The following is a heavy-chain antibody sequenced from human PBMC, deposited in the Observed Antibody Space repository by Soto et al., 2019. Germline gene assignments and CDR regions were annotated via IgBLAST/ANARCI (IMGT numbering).Heavy chain of an antibody. J-gene: IGHJ2*01. V-gene: IGHV3-23*01. CDR3: AKDPILEPDYGGNDGGGWYFDL. D-gene: IGHD4-17*01. Sequence: EVQLLESGGGLVQPGGSLRLSCAASGFTFSSYAMSWVRQAPGKGLEWVSAISGSGGSTYYADSVKGRFTISRDNSKNTRYLQMNSMRAEDTDVYYCAKDPILEPDYGGNDGGGWYFDLWGRGTLVTVSS. CDR1: GFTFSSYA. CDR2: ISGSGGST.